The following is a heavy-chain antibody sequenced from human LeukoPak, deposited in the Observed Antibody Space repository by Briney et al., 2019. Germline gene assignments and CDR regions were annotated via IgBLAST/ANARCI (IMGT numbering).Heavy chain of an antibody. CDR2: IIPILGIA. V-gene: IGHV1-69*04. D-gene: IGHD2-2*01. J-gene: IGHJ3*02. CDR3: ARDLPSLIVVVPAARDAFDI. Sequence: GSSVKVSCKASGGTFSSYAISWVRQAPGQGLEWMGRIIPILGIANYAQKFQGRVTITADKSTSTAYMELSSLRSEDTAVYYCARDLPSLIVVVPAARDAFDIWGQGTVVTVSS. CDR1: GGTFSSYA.